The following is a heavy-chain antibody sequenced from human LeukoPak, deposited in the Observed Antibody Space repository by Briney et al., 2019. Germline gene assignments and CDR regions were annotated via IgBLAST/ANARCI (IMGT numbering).Heavy chain of an antibody. V-gene: IGHV1-24*01. CDR2: FDPEDGKP. CDR3: ARSYDPKQGDWFDP. D-gene: IGHD5-12*01. CDR1: GYTLTELS. J-gene: IGHJ5*02. Sequence: ASVKVSCKVSGYTLTELSMHWVRQAPGKGLEWMGGFDPEDGKPIYTQKFQGRVTMTEDTSTDTAYMELSSLRSGDTAVYYCARSYDPKQGDWFDPWGQGTLVTVSS.